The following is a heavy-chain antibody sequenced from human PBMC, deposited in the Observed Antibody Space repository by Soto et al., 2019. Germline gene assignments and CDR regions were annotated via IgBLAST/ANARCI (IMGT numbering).Heavy chain of an antibody. CDR3: ARGRYGDY. D-gene: IGHD1-1*01. J-gene: IGHJ4*02. CDR1: GYTFTSYG. CDR2: ISAHNGNT. Sequence: QVHLVQSGAEVKKPGASVKVSCKASGYTFTSYGITWVRQAPGQGLEWKGWISAHNGNTDYAQKLQGRDIVTRDTSTSTAYMELRSLRTDDTAVYYCARGRYGDYWGQGALVTVSS. V-gene: IGHV1-18*01.